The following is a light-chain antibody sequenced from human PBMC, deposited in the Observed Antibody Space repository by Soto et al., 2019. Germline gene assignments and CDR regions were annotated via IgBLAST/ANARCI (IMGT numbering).Light chain of an antibody. CDR3: QQYGSSPVA. CDR2: GAS. CDR1: QSVSSSY. Sequence: EIVLTQSPGTLSLSPGERATLSCRASQSVSSSYIAWYQQKPGQAPRLLIYGASSRAAEIPDRFSGSGSGTDFTLTIGRLEPEDSAVYYCQQYGSSPVAFVQGTRLEI. V-gene: IGKV3-20*01. J-gene: IGKJ5*01.